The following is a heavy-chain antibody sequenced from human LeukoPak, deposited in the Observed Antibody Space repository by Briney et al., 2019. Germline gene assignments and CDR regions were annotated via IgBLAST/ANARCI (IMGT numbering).Heavy chain of an antibody. CDR2: ITTDSHYV. Sequence: GRSLRLSCAASGFTFRDFDMHWVRQAPGKGLEYVSSITTDSHYVYYAGSVKGRFTISRDNARNSLFLLMISLRADDTAVYYCARVRRTMTKRGYSGYDYFDYWGQGTLVTVSS. D-gene: IGHD5-12*01. CDR3: ARVRRTMTKRGYSGYDYFDY. V-gene: IGHV3-21*01. J-gene: IGHJ4*02. CDR1: GFTFRDFD.